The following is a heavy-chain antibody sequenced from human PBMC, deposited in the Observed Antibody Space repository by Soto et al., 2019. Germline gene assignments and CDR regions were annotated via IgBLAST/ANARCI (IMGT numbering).Heavy chain of an antibody. Sequence: QVQLVESGGGVVQPGRSLRLSCAGSGFTFSSYGFHWVRQAPGKGLEWVAVISHDGRMQYYADSVKGRFTISRDNFRNTVYLQMSSLTGADTAVYYWARDYFYGTRAPGAFDLWGQGTKVTVSS. CDR3: ARDYFYGTRAPGAFDL. D-gene: IGHD1-7*01. CDR1: GFTFSSYG. CDR2: ISHDGRMQ. V-gene: IGHV3-30*04. J-gene: IGHJ3*01.